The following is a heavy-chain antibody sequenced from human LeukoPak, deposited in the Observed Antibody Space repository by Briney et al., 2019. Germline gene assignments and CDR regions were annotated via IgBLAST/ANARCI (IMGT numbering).Heavy chain of an antibody. CDR1: GDSVSSNSAC. V-gene: IGHV6-1*01. CDR2: TYYRSKWYN. Sequence: SQTLSLTCAISGDSVSSNSACWNSIRQSPSRGLEWLGRTYYRSKWYNDYAGSVKSRITINPDTSKNQFSLQLNSVTPEDTAVYYCAREDTSGYYSAFDYWGQGTLVTVSS. J-gene: IGHJ4*02. D-gene: IGHD3-22*01. CDR3: AREDTSGYYSAFDY.